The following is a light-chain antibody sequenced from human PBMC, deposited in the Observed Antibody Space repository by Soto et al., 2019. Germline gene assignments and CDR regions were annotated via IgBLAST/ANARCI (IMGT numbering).Light chain of an antibody. V-gene: IGKV3-11*01. Sequence: EIVLTQSPATLSLSPGERATLSCRASQSVGSYLAWYQQKPGQAPRLLIYDASHRATGIPARFSGSGSGTDFTLTISSLVPEDFAVYYCQQRYNWPRITFGQGTRLEI. J-gene: IGKJ5*01. CDR1: QSVGSY. CDR3: QQRYNWPRIT. CDR2: DAS.